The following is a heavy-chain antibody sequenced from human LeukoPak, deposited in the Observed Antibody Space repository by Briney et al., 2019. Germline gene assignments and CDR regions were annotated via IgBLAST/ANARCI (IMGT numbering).Heavy chain of an antibody. J-gene: IGHJ4*02. CDR2: ITPYNGKT. CDR3: GRDYYGSGRANCDY. Sequence: ASVKVSCKASGYTFTSYGITWVRQAPGQGLEWMGWITPYNGKTSYAQKLQGRVTMATDTSTSTAYMELRSLRSDDTAVYYCGRDYYGSGRANCDYWGQGTLVTASS. CDR1: GYTFTSYG. D-gene: IGHD3-10*01. V-gene: IGHV1-18*01.